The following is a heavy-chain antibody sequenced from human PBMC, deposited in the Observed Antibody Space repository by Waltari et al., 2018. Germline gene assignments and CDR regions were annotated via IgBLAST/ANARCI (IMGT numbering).Heavy chain of an antibody. CDR1: GFTFSSYA. CDR3: AKDHRYYGSGSPFDY. J-gene: IGHJ4*02. Sequence: EVQLLESGGGLVQPGGSLRLSCAASGFTFSSYAMRWVRQAPGKGLEWVSAISGSGGSTYYADSVKGRFTISRDNSKNTLYLQMNSLRAEDTAVYYCAKDHRYYGSGSPFDYWGQGTLVTVSS. V-gene: IGHV3-23*01. D-gene: IGHD3-10*01. CDR2: ISGSGGST.